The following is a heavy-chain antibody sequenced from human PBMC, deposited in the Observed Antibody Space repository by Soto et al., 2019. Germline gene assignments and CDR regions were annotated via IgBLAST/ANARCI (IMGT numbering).Heavy chain of an antibody. Sequence: GSLRLSCAASGFTFSSYSMNWVRQAPGKGLEWVSYISSSSSTIYYADSVKGRFTISRDNAKNSLYLQMNSLRAEDTAVYYCARSFRVPVEKVSNYYYYYMDVWGKGTTVTVSS. CDR3: ARSFRVPVEKVSNYYYYYMDV. D-gene: IGHD2-8*02. V-gene: IGHV3-48*01. CDR2: ISSSSSTI. J-gene: IGHJ6*03. CDR1: GFTFSSYS.